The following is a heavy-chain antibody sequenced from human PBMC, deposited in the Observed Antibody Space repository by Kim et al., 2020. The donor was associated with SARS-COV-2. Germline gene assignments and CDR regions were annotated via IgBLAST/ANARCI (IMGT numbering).Heavy chain of an antibody. CDR1: GFTFSSYW. CDR3: ATWKKLGSYYADY. CDR2: INSDGSST. Sequence: GGSLRLSCAASGFTFSSYWMHWVRQAPGKGLVWVSRINSDGSSTSYADSVKGRFTISRDNAKNTLYLQMNSLRAEDTAVYYCATWKKLGSYYADYWGQGTLVTVSS. D-gene: IGHD1-26*01. J-gene: IGHJ4*02. V-gene: IGHV3-74*01.